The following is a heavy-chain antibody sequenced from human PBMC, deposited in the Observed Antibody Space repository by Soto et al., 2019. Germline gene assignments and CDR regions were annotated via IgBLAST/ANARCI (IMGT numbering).Heavy chain of an antibody. D-gene: IGHD6-19*01. CDR3: ARINSGNYKYEAFDM. J-gene: IGHJ3*02. CDR1: GYSYNANN. Sequence: QVYLVQSGAEVRPPGASVKVPCRTSGYSYNANNFHWVRQAPGQGLEWMGCVNGANGVTKISPRFQDRVTLAGDTSATTAYMELSSLRSEDTAVYFWARINSGNYKYEAFDMWGQGTTVTVAS. CDR2: VNGANGVT. V-gene: IGHV1-3*01.